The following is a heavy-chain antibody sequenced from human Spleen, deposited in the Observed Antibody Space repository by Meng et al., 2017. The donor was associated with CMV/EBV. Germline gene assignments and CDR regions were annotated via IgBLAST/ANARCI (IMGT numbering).Heavy chain of an antibody. V-gene: IGHV3-30-3*01. D-gene: IGHD6-6*01. CDR1: SYA. Sequence: SYAMHWVRQAPGKGLEWVAVISYDGSNKYYADSVKGRFTISRDNSKNTLYLQMNSLRAEDTAVYYCARGHIQLYSSSTPYYYGMDVWGQGTTVTVSS. CDR3: ARGHIQLYSSSTPYYYGMDV. J-gene: IGHJ6*02. CDR2: ISYDGSNK.